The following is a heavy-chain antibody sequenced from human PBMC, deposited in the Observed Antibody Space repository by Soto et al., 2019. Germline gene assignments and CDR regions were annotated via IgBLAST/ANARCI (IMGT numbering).Heavy chain of an antibody. CDR2: INHSGST. D-gene: IGHD3-10*01. J-gene: IGHJ6*02. V-gene: IGHV4-34*01. Sequence: SETLSLTCAVYGGSFSGYYWSWIRQPPGKGLEWIGEINHSGSTNYNPSLKSRVTISVDTSKNQFSLKLSSVTAADTAVYYCAMSALIGLGKAYYDSGPDYYYYYGIDVWGQGTMVTVSS. CDR3: AMSALIGLGKAYYDSGPDYYYYYGIDV. CDR1: GGSFSGYY.